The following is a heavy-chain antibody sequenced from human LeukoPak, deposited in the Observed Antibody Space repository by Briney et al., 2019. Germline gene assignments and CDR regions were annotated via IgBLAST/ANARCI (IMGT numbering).Heavy chain of an antibody. CDR2: IYYSGST. V-gene: IGHV4-59*06. Sequence: SETLSLTCTVSGGSISSYYWSWIRQPPGKGLEWIGYIYYSGSTYYNPSLKSRVTISVDTSKNQFSLKLSSVTAADTAVYYCARGSPYDYIWGSYRPHFFDYWGQGTLVTVPS. CDR1: GGSISSYY. D-gene: IGHD3-16*02. J-gene: IGHJ4*02. CDR3: ARGSPYDYIWGSYRPHFFDY.